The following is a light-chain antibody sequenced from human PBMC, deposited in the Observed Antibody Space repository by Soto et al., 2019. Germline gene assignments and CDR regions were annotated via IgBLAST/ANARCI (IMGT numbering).Light chain of an antibody. Sequence: IVLTQSPGTLSLSPGERATLSCRASQSVTSGNLAWYQQKPGQAPRLLIYAASSRATNIPDRFSGSGSGTDFTLTISRLEPEDFAVYYCQQYGSSPPYTFGQGTKLEIK. V-gene: IGKV3-20*01. CDR2: AAS. CDR1: QSVTSGN. J-gene: IGKJ2*01. CDR3: QQYGSSPPYT.